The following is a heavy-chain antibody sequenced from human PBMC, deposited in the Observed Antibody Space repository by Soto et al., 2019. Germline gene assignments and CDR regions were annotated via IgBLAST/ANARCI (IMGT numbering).Heavy chain of an antibody. CDR3: ARHLPYYDFWSGRRPGLEY. V-gene: IGHV4-39*01. CDR2: IYYSGST. J-gene: IGHJ4*02. D-gene: IGHD3-3*01. Sequence: SETLSLTCTVSGCSISSSSYYWVWIRQPPGKGLEWIGSIYYSGSTYYNPSLKSRVTISVDTSKNQFSLKLSSVTAADTAVYYCARHLPYYDFWSGRRPGLEYWGQGTLVTVSS. CDR1: GCSISSSSYY.